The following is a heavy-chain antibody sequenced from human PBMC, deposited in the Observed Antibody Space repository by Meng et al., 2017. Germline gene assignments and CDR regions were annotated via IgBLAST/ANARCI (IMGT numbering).Heavy chain of an antibody. CDR3: ARAFHIPMVRGFIRD. J-gene: IGHJ4*02. D-gene: IGHD3-10*01. CDR1: GERVSSNSAA. CDR2: TYYRSKWYT. V-gene: IGHV6-1*01. Sequence: SQTLSRTGAIDGERVSSNSAAWYWIRQSPSRGLEWLGRTYYRSKWYTDSAVSVKSRITINPDTSKNQFSLQLNSVTPEDTAVYYCARAFHIPMVRGFIRDWGQGTLVTVSS.